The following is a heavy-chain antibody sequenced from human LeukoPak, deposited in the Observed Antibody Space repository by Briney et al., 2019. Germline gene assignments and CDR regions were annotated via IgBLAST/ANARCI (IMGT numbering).Heavy chain of an antibody. Sequence: SETLSLTCTVSGGSISGYYWSWIRQPPGEGLEYIGLSYYNGRTAYNPSLKSRVTISVDTSKNQFSLKLSSVTAADTAVYYCARDGYNSRTFDYWGQGTLVTVSS. J-gene: IGHJ4*02. CDR3: ARDGYNSRTFDY. CDR1: GGSISGYY. D-gene: IGHD5-24*01. CDR2: SYYNGRT. V-gene: IGHV4-59*12.